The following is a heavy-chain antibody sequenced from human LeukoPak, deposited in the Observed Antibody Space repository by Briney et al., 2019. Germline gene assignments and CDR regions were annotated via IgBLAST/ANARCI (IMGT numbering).Heavy chain of an antibody. CDR3: AKGNGYYYYYLDV. CDR1: GFTFSSYG. V-gene: IGHV3-33*06. Sequence: GGSLRLSCAASGFTFSSYGMHWIRQAPGKGLGWVAVIWYDGSNKYYADSVKGRFTISRDNSKNTLYLQMNSLRAEDKAVYYYAKGNGYYYYYLDVWGKGTTVTVSS. CDR2: IWYDGSNK. J-gene: IGHJ6*03.